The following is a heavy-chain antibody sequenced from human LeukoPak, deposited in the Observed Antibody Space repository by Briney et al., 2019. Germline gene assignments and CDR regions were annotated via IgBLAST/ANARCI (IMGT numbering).Heavy chain of an antibody. D-gene: IGHD3-10*01. CDR3: ARSRPSPLLWFGESGGEDAFDI. V-gene: IGHV4-39*01. CDR2: IYYSGST. J-gene: IGHJ3*02. CDR1: GGSISSSSYY. Sequence: PSETLSLTCTVFGGSISSSSYYWGWIRQPPGKGLEWIGSIYYSGSTYYNPSLKSRVTISVDTSKNQFSLKLSSVTAADTAVYYCARSRPSPLLWFGESGGEDAFDIWGQGTMVTVSS.